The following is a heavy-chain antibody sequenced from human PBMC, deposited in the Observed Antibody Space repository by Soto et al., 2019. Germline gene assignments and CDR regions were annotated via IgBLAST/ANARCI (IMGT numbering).Heavy chain of an antibody. CDR3: ARDRIVVVPAGTSQYYYYYGMDV. Sequence: SVQVSCKASGYTFTGYYMHWVRQAPGQGLEWMGWINPNSGGTNYAQKFQGRVTMTRDTSISTAYMELSRLRSDDTAVYYCARDRIVVVPAGTSQYYYYYGMDVWGQGTTVTVSS. CDR2: INPNSGGT. CDR1: GYTFTGYY. D-gene: IGHD2-2*01. J-gene: IGHJ6*02. V-gene: IGHV1-2*02.